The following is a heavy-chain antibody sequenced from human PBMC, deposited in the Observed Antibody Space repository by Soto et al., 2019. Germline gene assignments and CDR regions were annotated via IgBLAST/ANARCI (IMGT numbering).Heavy chain of an antibody. CDR3: AKDRYYYDSSGYYSLFDY. CDR1: GFTFSSYG. Sequence: QVQLVESGGGVVQPGRSLRLSCAASGFTFSSYGMHWVRQAPGKGLEWVAVISYDGSNKYYADSVKGRFTISRDNSKNTLYLQMNSLRAEDTAVYYCAKDRYYYDSSGYYSLFDYWAREPWSPSPQ. CDR2: ISYDGSNK. V-gene: IGHV3-30*18. D-gene: IGHD3-22*01. J-gene: IGHJ4*02.